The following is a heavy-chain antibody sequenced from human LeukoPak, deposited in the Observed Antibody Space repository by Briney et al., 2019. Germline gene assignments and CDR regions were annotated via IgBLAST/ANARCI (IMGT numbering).Heavy chain of an antibody. Sequence: GGSLRLSCAASGFTFDDCAMHWVRQASGKGLEWVSGISWNSRSISYADSVKGRFTISRDNAKNSLYLQMNSLRAEDTALYYCAKDIRGYCSSTSCYGPSYFDYWGQGTLVTVSS. V-gene: IGHV3-9*01. CDR1: GFTFDDCA. J-gene: IGHJ4*02. CDR2: ISWNSRSI. CDR3: AKDIRGYCSSTSCYGPSYFDY. D-gene: IGHD2-2*01.